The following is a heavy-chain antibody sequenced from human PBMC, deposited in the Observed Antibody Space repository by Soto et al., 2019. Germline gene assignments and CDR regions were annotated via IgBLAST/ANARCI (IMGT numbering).Heavy chain of an antibody. CDR1: GFTFSSYG. J-gene: IGHJ4*02. Sequence: QVQLVESGGGVVQPGRSLRLSCAASGFTFSSYGMHWVRQAPGKGLEWVALIWYDGSNKDYVDSVKGRFTISRDNSKNTLYLRMNSLRAEDTAVYYCAREKDTTIGTSFDNWGQGTLVTASS. CDR3: AREKDTTIGTSFDN. CDR2: IWYDGSNK. V-gene: IGHV3-33*01. D-gene: IGHD1-1*01.